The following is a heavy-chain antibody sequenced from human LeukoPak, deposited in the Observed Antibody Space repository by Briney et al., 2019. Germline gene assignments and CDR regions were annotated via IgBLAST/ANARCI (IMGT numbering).Heavy chain of an antibody. D-gene: IGHD4-17*01. V-gene: IGHV4-39*01. CDR3: ARHGGADYGDYVEAFDI. CDR2: IYYSGST. Sequence: SETLSLTCTVSGGSISSSSYYWGWIRQPPGKGWGWIGSIYYSGSTYYNPSLKSRVTISVDTSKNQFSLKLSSVTAADTAVYYCARHGGADYGDYVEAFDIWGQGTMVTVSS. J-gene: IGHJ3*02. CDR1: GGSISSSSYY.